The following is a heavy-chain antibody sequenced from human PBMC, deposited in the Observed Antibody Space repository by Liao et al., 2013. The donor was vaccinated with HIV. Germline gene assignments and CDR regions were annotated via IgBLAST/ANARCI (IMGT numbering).Heavy chain of an antibody. V-gene: IGHV4-30-4*08. D-gene: IGHD3-10*01. J-gene: IGHJ6*03. Sequence: QVQLQESGPGLVKPSQTLSLTCTVSGGSISSGDYYWSWIRQPPGKGLEWIGYSFHGGSTFYNPSLKGRVTISVDRSKNQFSLRLSSVTAADTAVYYCARHGPEYAYYYMDVWGRGTTVTVSS. CDR1: GGSISSGDYY. CDR3: ARHGPEYAYYYMDV. CDR2: SFHGGST.